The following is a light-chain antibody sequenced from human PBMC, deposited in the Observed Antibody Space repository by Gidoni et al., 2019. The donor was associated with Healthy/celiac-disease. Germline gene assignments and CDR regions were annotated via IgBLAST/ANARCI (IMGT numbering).Light chain of an antibody. CDR3: SSYTSSSTPGV. V-gene: IGLV2-14*01. Sequence: QSALTQPASASGSPGQSITISCTGTSSDVGGYNYVSWYQQHPGKAPKLMIYEVSNRPSGVSNRFSGSKSGNTASLTISGLQAEDEADYYCSSYTSSSTPGVFGGGTKLTVL. CDR2: EVS. CDR1: SSDVGGYNY. J-gene: IGLJ2*01.